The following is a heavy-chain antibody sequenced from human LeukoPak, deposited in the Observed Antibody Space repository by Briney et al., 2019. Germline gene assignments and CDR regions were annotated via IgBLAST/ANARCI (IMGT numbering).Heavy chain of an antibody. Sequence: ASVKVSCKASGNTFTNYYVHWVRQAPGQGLEWMGIINPSGGSTTYAQKFQGRVTMTRDTSASTVYMELRNLRSDDTAVYYCARDGTSTDDYWGQGTLVTVSS. CDR1: GNTFTNYY. V-gene: IGHV1-46*01. CDR3: ARDGTSTDDY. CDR2: INPSGGST. D-gene: IGHD2-2*01. J-gene: IGHJ4*02.